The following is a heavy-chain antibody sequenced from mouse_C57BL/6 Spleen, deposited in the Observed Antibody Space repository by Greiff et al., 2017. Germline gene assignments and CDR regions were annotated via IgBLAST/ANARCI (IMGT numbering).Heavy chain of an antibody. D-gene: IGHD2-3*01. J-gene: IGHJ2*01. CDR3: ATSFYYGYYVHFDD. Sequence: EVKLMESGGGLVKPGGSLKLSCAASGFTFSDYGMHWVRQAPEKGLEWVAYISSGSSTIYYADTVKGRFTISRDNAKNTLFLQMPSLLSEDTAMFYYATSFYYGYYVHFDDWGQGTTLTVSS. CDR1: GFTFSDYG. V-gene: IGHV5-17*01. CDR2: ISSGSSTI.